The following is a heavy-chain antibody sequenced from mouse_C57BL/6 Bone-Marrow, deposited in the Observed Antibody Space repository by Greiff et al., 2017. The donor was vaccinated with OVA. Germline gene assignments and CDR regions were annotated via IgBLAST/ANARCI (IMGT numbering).Heavy chain of an antibody. D-gene: IGHD2-4*01. CDR1: GYTFTSYG. V-gene: IGHV1-81*01. CDR2: IYPRSGNT. Sequence: QVQLQQSGAELARPGASVKLSCKASGYTFTSYGISWVKQRTGQGLEWIGEIYPRSGNTYYNEKFKGKATLTADKSSSTAYMELRSLTSEDSAVYFCARGLIYYEDYYAMDYWGQGTSVTVSS. CDR3: ARGLIYYEDYYAMDY. J-gene: IGHJ4*01.